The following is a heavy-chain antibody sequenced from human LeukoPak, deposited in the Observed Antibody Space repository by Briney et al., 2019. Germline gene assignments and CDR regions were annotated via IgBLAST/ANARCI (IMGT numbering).Heavy chain of an antibody. CDR1: GGSISSGSYY. V-gene: IGHV4-61*02. Sequence: SETLSLTCTVSGGSISSGSYYWSWIRQPAGKGLEWIVRIYTSGSTNYNPSLKSRVTISVDTAKNQFSLKLSSVTAADTAVYYCARGRIAAGGAFDIWGQGTMVTVSS. J-gene: IGHJ3*02. D-gene: IGHD6-13*01. CDR3: ARGRIAAGGAFDI. CDR2: IYTSGST.